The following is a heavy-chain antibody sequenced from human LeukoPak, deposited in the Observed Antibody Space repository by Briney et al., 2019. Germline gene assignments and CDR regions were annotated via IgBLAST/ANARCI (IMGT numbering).Heavy chain of an antibody. CDR1: GYTFTSYD. V-gene: IGHV1-8*03. J-gene: IGHJ3*02. CDR3: ASTIAARDAFDI. CDR2: MNPNSGNT. Sequence: GASVKVSCKAFGYTFTSYDINWVRQATGQGLEWMGWMNPNSGNTGYAQKFQGRVTITRNTSISTAYMELSSLRSEDTAVYYCASTIAARDAFDIWGQGTMVTVSS. D-gene: IGHD6-13*01.